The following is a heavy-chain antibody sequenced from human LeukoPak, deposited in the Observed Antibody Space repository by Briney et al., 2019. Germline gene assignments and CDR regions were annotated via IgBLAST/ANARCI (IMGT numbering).Heavy chain of an antibody. D-gene: IGHD5-12*01. CDR3: AKTVIVATIFGSPREDSREY. J-gene: IGHJ4*02. V-gene: IGHV3-74*01. CDR2: INTDGSTI. CDR1: GFTFSSYW. Sequence: GGSLRFSCAPSGFTFSSYWMHWVRQAPGKGLVWVSRINTDGSTITYADSVKGRFTISRDNSKNTLYLQMNSLRAEDTAVYYCAKTVIVATIFGSPREDSREYWGQGTLVTVSS.